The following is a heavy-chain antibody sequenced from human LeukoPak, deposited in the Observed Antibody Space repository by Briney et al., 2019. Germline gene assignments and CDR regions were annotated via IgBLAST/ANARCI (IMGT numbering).Heavy chain of an antibody. D-gene: IGHD3-10*01. CDR1: GFIFSSYW. J-gene: IGHJ4*02. Sequence: GGSLRLSCAASGFIFSSYWMHWVRQARGKGLVWVSRMNSDGSSTSYADSVKGRFTISRDNAKNTLYLQMNSLRAEDTAVYYCATHGITMVRGVIDYWGQGTLVTVSS. CDR2: MNSDGSST. V-gene: IGHV3-74*01. CDR3: ATHGITMVRGVIDY.